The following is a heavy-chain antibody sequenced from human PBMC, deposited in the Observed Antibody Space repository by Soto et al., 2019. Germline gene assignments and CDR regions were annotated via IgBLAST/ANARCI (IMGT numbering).Heavy chain of an antibody. CDR2: ISWDGGST. D-gene: IGHD3-10*01. V-gene: IGHV3-43*01. CDR3: AKDILSGYYGSGYGMDV. J-gene: IGHJ6*02. CDR1: GFTFDDYT. Sequence: GGSLRLSCVASGFTFDDYTMHWVRQAPGKGLEWVSLISWDGGSTYYADSVKGRFTISRDNSKNSLYLQMNSLRTEDTALYYCAKDILSGYYGSGYGMDVWGQGTTVTVSS.